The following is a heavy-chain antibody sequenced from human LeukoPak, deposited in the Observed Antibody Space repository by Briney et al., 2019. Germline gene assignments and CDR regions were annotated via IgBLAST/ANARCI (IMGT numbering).Heavy chain of an antibody. V-gene: IGHV3-74*01. CDR3: ERINWNYDAFDI. J-gene: IGHJ3*02. D-gene: IGHD1-7*01. CDR1: GFTFSSYW. CDR2: INSDGSST. Sequence: GGSLRLSCAASGFTFSSYWMHWVRQAPGKGLVWVSRINSDGSSTSYADSVKGRFTISRDNAKNTLYLQMNSLRAEDTAVYYCERINWNYDAFDIWGQGTMVTVSS.